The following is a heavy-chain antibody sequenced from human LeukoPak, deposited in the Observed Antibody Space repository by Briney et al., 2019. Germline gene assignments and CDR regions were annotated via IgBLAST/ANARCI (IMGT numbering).Heavy chain of an antibody. CDR1: GYTFTSYG. D-gene: IGHD6-19*01. Sequence: ASVEVSCKASGYTFTSYGISWVRQAPGQGLEWMGWISAYNGNTNYAQKLQGRVTMTTDTSSSTAYMELRSLRSDDTAVYYCARDKAAVAGQTFDCWGQGTLVTVSS. J-gene: IGHJ4*02. CDR3: ARDKAAVAGQTFDC. CDR2: ISAYNGNT. V-gene: IGHV1-18*01.